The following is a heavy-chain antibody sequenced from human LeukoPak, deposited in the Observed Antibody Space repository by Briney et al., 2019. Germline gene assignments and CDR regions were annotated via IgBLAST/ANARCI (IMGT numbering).Heavy chain of an antibody. J-gene: IGHJ4*02. CDR3: AREACSGGSCFDY. V-gene: IGHV4-4*07. D-gene: IGHD2-15*01. CDR1: GGSISSYY. CDR2: IYTSGST. Sequence: SETLSLTCTVSGGSISSYYWSWIRQPPGKGLEWIGRIYTSGSTNYNPSLKSRVTMSVDTSKNQFSLKLSSVTAADTAVYYCAREACSGGSCFDYWGQGTLVTVSS.